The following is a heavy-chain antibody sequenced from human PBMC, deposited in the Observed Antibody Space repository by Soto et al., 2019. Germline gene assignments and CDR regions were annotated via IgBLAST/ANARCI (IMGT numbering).Heavy chain of an antibody. J-gene: IGHJ6*02. Sequence: LRLSCAASGFTFSSYWMSWVRQAPGKGLEWVANIKQDGSEKYYVDSVKGRFTISRDNAKNSLYLQMNSLRAEDTAVYYCARDPFRGSSSQYGMDVWGHGTTVTVSS. CDR1: GFTFSSYW. CDR2: IKQDGSEK. V-gene: IGHV3-7*01. CDR3: ARDPFRGSSSQYGMDV. D-gene: IGHD6-6*01.